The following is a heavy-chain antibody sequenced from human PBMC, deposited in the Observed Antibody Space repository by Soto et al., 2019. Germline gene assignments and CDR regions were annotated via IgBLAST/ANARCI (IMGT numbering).Heavy chain of an antibody. CDR2: IIPIFGTA. J-gene: IGHJ6*02. D-gene: IGHD3-22*01. V-gene: IGHV1-69*13. CDR1: GGTFSSYA. CDR3: ARSIYYYDSSGYFASPWDYYYYYGMDV. Sequence: ASVKVSFKASGGTFSSYAISWVRQAPGQGLEWMGGIIPIFGTANYAQKFQGRVTITADESTSTAYMELSSLRSEDTAVYYCARSIYYYDSSGYFASPWDYYYYYGMDVWGQGTTVTVSS.